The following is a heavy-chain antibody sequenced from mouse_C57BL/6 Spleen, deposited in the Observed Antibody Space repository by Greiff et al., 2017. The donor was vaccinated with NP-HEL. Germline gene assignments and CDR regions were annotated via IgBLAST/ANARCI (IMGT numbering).Heavy chain of an antibody. D-gene: IGHD2-1*01. CDR1: GYTFTSYW. CDR3: TRAHYGNSGWFAY. J-gene: IGHJ3*01. CDR2: IYPGNSDT. V-gene: IGHV1-5*01. Sequence: VQLQQSGTVLARPGASVKMSCKTSGYTFTSYWMHWVKQRPGQGLEWIGAIYPGNSDTSYNQKFKGKAKLTAVTSASTAYMELSSLTNEDSAVYYCTRAHYGNSGWFAYWGQGTLVTVSA.